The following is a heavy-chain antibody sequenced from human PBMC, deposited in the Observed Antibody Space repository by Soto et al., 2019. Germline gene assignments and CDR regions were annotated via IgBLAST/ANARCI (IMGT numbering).Heavy chain of an antibody. CDR3: ASHYGDNGWFDP. J-gene: IGHJ5*02. Sequence: GGSLRLSCAASGFTFSAYNMNWVRQPPGKGPEWVSSITSSSSSIYYADSLKGRFTISRDNAKNSLYLQMNSLRAEDTAVCYCASHYGDNGWFDPWGQGTLVTVSS. CDR1: GFTFSAYN. D-gene: IGHD4-17*01. V-gene: IGHV3-21*06. CDR2: ITSSSSSI.